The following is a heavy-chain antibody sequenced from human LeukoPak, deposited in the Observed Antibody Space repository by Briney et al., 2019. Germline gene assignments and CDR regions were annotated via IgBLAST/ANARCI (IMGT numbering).Heavy chain of an antibody. CDR2: INHSGST. D-gene: IGHD6-6*01. V-gene: IGHV4-34*01. CDR1: GPFFSGYY. CDR3: ARGYFGSSSRTNWFDP. Sequence: SQSLSLTCAVYGPFFSGYYWSWVRLPPGKWLEWLGEINHSGSTNYNPSLKSRVTISVDTSKNQFSLKLSSVTAADTDVYYCARGYFGSSSRTNWFDPWGQGTLVTVSS. J-gene: IGHJ5*02.